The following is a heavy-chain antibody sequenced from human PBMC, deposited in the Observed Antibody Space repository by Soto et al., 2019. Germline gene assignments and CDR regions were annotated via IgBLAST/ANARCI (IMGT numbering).Heavy chain of an antibody. Sequence: GGSLRLSCVASGFTFDTYALNWVRQAPGKGLEWVSAIGSSGSTYYADSVKGRFTISRDTPKKTLYLQMDSLRVEDTAKYYCAKGFRSLEWYSLAPFDYWGQGALVTVSS. V-gene: IGHV3-23*01. CDR2: IGSSGST. D-gene: IGHD3-3*01. J-gene: IGHJ4*02. CDR3: AKGFRSLEWYSLAPFDY. CDR1: GFTFDTYA.